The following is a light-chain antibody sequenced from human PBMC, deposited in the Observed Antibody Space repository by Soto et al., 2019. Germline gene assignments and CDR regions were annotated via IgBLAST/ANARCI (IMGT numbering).Light chain of an antibody. J-gene: IGKJ5*01. Sequence: DIVLTQSPATLSLSPGEIATLSCRASQSVSSYLAWYQHKPGQAPRLLLYDASTRATGIPARFSGSGSGTDFTLTISSLEPEDFAFYYCQHRSDWPPAVTFGQGTRLEIK. CDR3: QHRSDWPPAVT. CDR2: DAS. V-gene: IGKV3-11*01. CDR1: QSVSSY.